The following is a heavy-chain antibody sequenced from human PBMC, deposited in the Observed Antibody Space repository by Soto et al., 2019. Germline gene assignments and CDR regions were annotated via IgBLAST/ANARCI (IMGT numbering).Heavy chain of an antibody. CDR2: IYSAGSA. V-gene: IGHV3-66*01. Sequence: EVQLVESGGGLVQPGGSLRLSCAASGFTVSSYYMSWVRQAPGKGLEWVSVIYSAGSADFADSVKGRFTISRDNSKNTLYLQMSSLRAEDTAVYYXARVPXSSYHYFDYWGQGTLVTVSS. D-gene: IGHD2-2*01. J-gene: IGHJ4*02. CDR3: ARVPXSSYHYFDY. CDR1: GFTVSSYY.